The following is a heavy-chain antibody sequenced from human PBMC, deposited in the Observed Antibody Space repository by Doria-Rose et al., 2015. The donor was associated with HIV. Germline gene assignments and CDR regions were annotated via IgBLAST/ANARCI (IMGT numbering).Heavy chain of an antibody. CDR2: ISWDSGAK. J-gene: IGHJ6*03. Sequence: VQLVQSGGGLVQPGRSLRLSCVGSGFSFESYAMHWVRLAPGKGLEWVAGISWDSGAKGNADSVAGRFTISRDNAKKSVYLEMRSLRPEDTAFYCCAKAPIIGPKYYFYMDVWGKGTSVTVSS. D-gene: IGHD3-3*01. CDR3: AKAPIIGPKYYFYMDV. V-gene: IGHV3-9*01. CDR1: GFSFESYA.